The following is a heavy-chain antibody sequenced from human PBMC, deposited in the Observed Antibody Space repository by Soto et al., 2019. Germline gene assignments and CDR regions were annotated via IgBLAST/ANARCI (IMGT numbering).Heavy chain of an antibody. CDR2: VNPDNGGT. V-gene: IGHV1-2*02. D-gene: IGHD3-3*02. J-gene: IGHJ6*02. CDR1: GYTFTGNY. Sequence: GASVKVSCKASGYTFTGNYIHWVRQAPGQGLEWMGWVNPDNGGTTSAQKFQGRVTMTSDTSVTTAYMELNRLTSDDTAVYYCARDPRPPSGWLAFWEYSMDVWGQGTTVTVSS. CDR3: ARDPRPPSGWLAFWEYSMDV.